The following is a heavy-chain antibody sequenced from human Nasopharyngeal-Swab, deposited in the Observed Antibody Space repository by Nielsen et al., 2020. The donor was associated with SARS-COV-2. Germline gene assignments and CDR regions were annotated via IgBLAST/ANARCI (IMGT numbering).Heavy chain of an antibody. D-gene: IGHD2-2*01. CDR1: GFTVSSNY. CDR3: ARREMGCSSTSCYDY. CDR2: IYSGGST. Sequence: GESLKISCAASGFTVSSNYMSWVRQAPGKGLEWVSVIYSGGSTYYADSVKGRFTISRDNSKNTLYLQMNSLRAEDTAVYYCARREMGCSSTSCYDYWGQGTLVTVSS. V-gene: IGHV3-53*01. J-gene: IGHJ4*02.